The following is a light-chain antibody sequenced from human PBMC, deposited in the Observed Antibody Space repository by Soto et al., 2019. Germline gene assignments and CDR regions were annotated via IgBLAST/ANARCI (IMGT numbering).Light chain of an antibody. V-gene: IGKV3-20*01. J-gene: IGKJ3*01. CDR1: QSVSSSF. Sequence: EIVLTQSPGTLSLSPGQRATLSCRASQSVSSSFLAWYQQKPGQDPRLLIYGASSRATGIPDRFSGSGSGTDFTLTISRLEPEDFAVYYCQQYGSSPFPFGPGTKVDIK. CDR2: GAS. CDR3: QQYGSSPFP.